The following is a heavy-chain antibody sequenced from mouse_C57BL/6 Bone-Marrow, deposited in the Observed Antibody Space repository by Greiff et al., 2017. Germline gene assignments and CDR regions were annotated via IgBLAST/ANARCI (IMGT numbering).Heavy chain of an antibody. D-gene: IGHD4-1*01. CDR3: ANRTGFDYFDY. CDR2: IYPGDGDT. Sequence: VQLQQSGPELVQPGASVKISCTASGYAFSSSWMNWVKQRPGKGLEWIGRIYPGDGDTNYTGKFKGKAPLTADKCSSTAYMQLSSRTSEASAVYLGANRTGFDYFDYWGQGTTLTVSS. V-gene: IGHV1-82*01. CDR1: GYAFSSSW. J-gene: IGHJ2*01.